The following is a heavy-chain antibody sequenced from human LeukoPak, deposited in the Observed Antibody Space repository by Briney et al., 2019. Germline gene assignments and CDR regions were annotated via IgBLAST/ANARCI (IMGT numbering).Heavy chain of an antibody. Sequence: PSETLSLTCTASGGSISSSSYYWGWIRQPPGKGLEWIGSIYYSGSTYYNPSLKSRVTISVDTSKNQFSLKLSSVTAADTAVYYCATPFGERNYWGQGTLVTVSS. V-gene: IGHV4-39*01. J-gene: IGHJ4*02. CDR1: GGSISSSSYY. D-gene: IGHD3-10*01. CDR3: ATPFGERNY. CDR2: IYYSGST.